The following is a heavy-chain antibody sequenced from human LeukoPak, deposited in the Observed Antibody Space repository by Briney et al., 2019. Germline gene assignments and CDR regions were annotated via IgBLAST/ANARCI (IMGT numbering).Heavy chain of an antibody. D-gene: IGHD3-22*01. V-gene: IGHV4-59*01. CDR1: GGSISSYS. CDR2: IYYSGST. J-gene: IGHJ3*02. Sequence: PSETPSLTCTVSGGSISSYSWSWIRQPPGKGLEWIGYIYYSGSTNYNPSLKSRVTISVDTSKNQFSLKLSSVTAADTAVYYCARGLLGIERAFDIWGQGTMVTVSS. CDR3: ARGLLGIERAFDI.